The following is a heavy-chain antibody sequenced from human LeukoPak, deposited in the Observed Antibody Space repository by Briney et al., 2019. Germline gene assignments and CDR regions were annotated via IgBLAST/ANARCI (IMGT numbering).Heavy chain of an antibody. J-gene: IGHJ4*02. Sequence: SETLSLTCTVSGGSISSGSYYWSWIRQPAGKGLEWIGRIYTSGSTNYNPSLRSRVTISVDTSKNHFSLKLSSVTAADTAVYYCARDQTYSGSGIYTYFDYWGQGILVTVSS. CDR2: IYTSGST. D-gene: IGHD3-10*01. CDR1: GGSISSGSYY. CDR3: ARDQTYSGSGIYTYFDY. V-gene: IGHV4-61*02.